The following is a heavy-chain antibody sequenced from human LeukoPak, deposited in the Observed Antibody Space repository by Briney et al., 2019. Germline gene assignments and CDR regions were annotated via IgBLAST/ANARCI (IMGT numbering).Heavy chain of an antibody. CDR3: ASFCSSSWYCVWFDP. J-gene: IGHJ5*02. Sequence: GGSLRLSCAASGFTFSSYGMHWVRQAPGKGLEWVAFIRYDGSNKYYADSVKGRFTISRDNSKNTLYLQMNSLRAEDTAVYYCASFCSSSWYCVWFDPWGQGTLVTVSS. D-gene: IGHD6-13*01. V-gene: IGHV3-30*02. CDR1: GFTFSSYG. CDR2: IRYDGSNK.